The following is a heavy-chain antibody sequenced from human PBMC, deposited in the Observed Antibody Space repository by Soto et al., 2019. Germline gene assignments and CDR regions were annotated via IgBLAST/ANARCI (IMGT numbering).Heavy chain of an antibody. D-gene: IGHD2-15*01. J-gene: IGHJ5*02. CDR1: GFTFSGYS. V-gene: IGHV3-48*02. Sequence: EVQLVESGGGLVQPGGSLRLSCAASGFTFSGYSRNWVRQAPGKGLEWVSYISSSTIFYADSVKGRFTISRDNAKNSLYLQMNSLRDEDTAVYYCARAGIVMNWFDPWGQGTLVTVSS. CDR2: ISSSTI. CDR3: ARAGIVMNWFDP.